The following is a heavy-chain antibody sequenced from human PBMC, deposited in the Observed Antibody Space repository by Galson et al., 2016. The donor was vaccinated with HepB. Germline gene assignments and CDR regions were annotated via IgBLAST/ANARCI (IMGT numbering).Heavy chain of an antibody. J-gene: IGHJ3*01. Sequence: SVKVSCKASGGTFNTHGLSWVRQAPGQGLEWMGQIIPLFKTTTYAQKFQGRVTLDADESSTTVYMDLRSLTVDDTAGYYCVRDPLDYFRGTYRPTGFDVWGQGTLVFVSS. CDR1: GGTFNTHG. V-gene: IGHV1-69*13. CDR2: IIPLFKTT. CDR3: VRDPLDYFRGTYRPTGFDV. D-gene: IGHD3-16*02.